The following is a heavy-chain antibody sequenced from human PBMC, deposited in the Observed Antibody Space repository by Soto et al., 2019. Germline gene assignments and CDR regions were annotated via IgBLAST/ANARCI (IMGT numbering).Heavy chain of an antibody. CDR2: IYYSGST. Sequence: SETLSLTCTVSGGSISSYYWSWIRQPPGKGLEGVGYIYYSGSTNYNPSLKSRVTISVDTSKNQFSLKLSSVTAADTAVYYCARSYYDILTGYSLGYWGQGTLVTVSS. J-gene: IGHJ4*02. D-gene: IGHD3-9*01. CDR1: GGSISSYY. V-gene: IGHV4-59*01. CDR3: ARSYYDILTGYSLGY.